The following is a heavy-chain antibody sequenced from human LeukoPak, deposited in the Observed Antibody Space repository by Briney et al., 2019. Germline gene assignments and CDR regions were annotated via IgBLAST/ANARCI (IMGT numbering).Heavy chain of an antibody. CDR1: GFTFSSYS. D-gene: IGHD3-3*01. CDR2: ISSSSSYI. CDR3: ARDARYYDFWSGYYPPDY. J-gene: IGHJ4*02. V-gene: IGHV3-21*01. Sequence: PGGSLRLSCAASGFTFSSYSMNWVRQAPGKGPEWVSSISSSSSYIYYADSVKGRFTISRDNAKNSLYLQMNSLRAEDTAVYYCARDARYYDFWSGYYPPDYWGQGTLVTVSS.